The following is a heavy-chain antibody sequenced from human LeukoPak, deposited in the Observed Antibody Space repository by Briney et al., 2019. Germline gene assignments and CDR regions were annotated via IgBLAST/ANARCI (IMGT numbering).Heavy chain of an antibody. CDR3: FKQKAAYEILTGLEDY. CDR2: ISAYNDNT. D-gene: IGHD3-9*01. Sequence: ASLKVSWRASGYTITSHGSSCVRHDPVQCLEWMGWISAYNDNTNYAHKLQGRVTMTTDTSTRTAYMELRSLRSDATAVYFFFKQKAAYEILTGLEDYWGQGTLVTVSS. J-gene: IGHJ4*02. V-gene: IGHV1-18*04. CDR1: GYTITSHG.